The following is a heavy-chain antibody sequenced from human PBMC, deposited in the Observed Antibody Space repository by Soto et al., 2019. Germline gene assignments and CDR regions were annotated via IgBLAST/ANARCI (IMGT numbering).Heavy chain of an antibody. CDR1: GFTFGDYA. D-gene: IGHD3-22*01. J-gene: IGHJ3*02. Sequence: GGSLRLSCTASGFTFGDYAMSWVRQAPGKGLEWVGFIRSKAYGGTTEYAASVKGRFTISRDDSKSIAYLQMNSLKTEDTAVYYCTRDLSNYYDSSGDAFDIWGQGTMVTVS. V-gene: IGHV3-49*04. CDR3: TRDLSNYYDSSGDAFDI. CDR2: IRSKAYGGTT.